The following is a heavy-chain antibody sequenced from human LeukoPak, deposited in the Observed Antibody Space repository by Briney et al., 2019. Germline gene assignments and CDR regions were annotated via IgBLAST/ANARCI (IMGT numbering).Heavy chain of an antibody. CDR1: GVSLETGVNFRTSS. J-gene: IGHJ4*02. D-gene: IGHD1-7*01. CDR2: IIPILGIA. V-gene: IGHV1-69*02. Sequence: SVKVSCKASGVSLETGVNFRTSSFSWVRQAPGQGLEWMGRIIPILGIANYAQKFQGRVTITADKSTSTAYMELSSLRSEDTAVYYCASASGTKDYWGQGTLVTVSS. CDR3: ASASGTKDY.